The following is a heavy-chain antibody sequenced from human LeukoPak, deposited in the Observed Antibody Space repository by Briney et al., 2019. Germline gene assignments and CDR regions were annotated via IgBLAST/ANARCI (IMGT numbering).Heavy chain of an antibody. Sequence: SETLSLTCTVSGGSISSYYWSWIRQPPGKGLEWIGYIYYSGSTNYNPSLKSRVTISVDTSKNQLSLKLTSMTAADTAVYYCARHVDYYGSGTYNYFDPWGQGTLVTVSS. CDR1: GGSISSYY. CDR2: IYYSGST. D-gene: IGHD3-10*01. CDR3: ARHVDYYGSGTYNYFDP. V-gene: IGHV4-59*08. J-gene: IGHJ5*02.